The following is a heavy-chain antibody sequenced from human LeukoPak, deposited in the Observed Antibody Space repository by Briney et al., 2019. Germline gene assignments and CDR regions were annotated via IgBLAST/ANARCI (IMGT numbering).Heavy chain of an antibody. D-gene: IGHD4-17*01. V-gene: IGHV1-2*02. CDR1: GYTFTGYY. CDR2: INPNSGGT. J-gene: IGHJ4*02. Sequence: GASVKVSCKASGYTFTGYYMHWVRQAPGQGLEWMGWINPNSGGTNYAQKFQGRVTMTRDTSISTAYMELSRLRSDDTAVYYCAREFYGDYGGFDYWGQGTLVTVSS. CDR3: AREFYGDYGGFDY.